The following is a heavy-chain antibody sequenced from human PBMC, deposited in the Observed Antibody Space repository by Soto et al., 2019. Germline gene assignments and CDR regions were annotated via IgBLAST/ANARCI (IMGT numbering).Heavy chain of an antibody. V-gene: IGHV3-33*01. CDR3: AREGFMITFGGVIVPCGFDY. CDR1: GFTFSSYG. CDR2: IWYDGSNK. D-gene: IGHD3-16*02. Sequence: QVQLVESGGGVVQPGRSLRLSCAASGFTFSSYGMHWVRQAPGKGLEWVAVIWYDGSNKYYADSVKGRFTISRDNSKNTLYLQMNSLRAEDTAVYYCAREGFMITFGGVIVPCGFDYWGQGTLVTVSS. J-gene: IGHJ4*02.